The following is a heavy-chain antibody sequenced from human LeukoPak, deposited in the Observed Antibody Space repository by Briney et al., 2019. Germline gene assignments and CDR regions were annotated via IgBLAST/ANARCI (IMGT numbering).Heavy chain of an antibody. CDR3: ARNIVGAPEDEDFDY. J-gene: IGHJ4*02. CDR1: GFTFSHYW. CDR2: IKADGSEK. Sequence: PGGSLRLSCAASGFTFSHYWMTWVRQAPGKGLEWVAHIKADGSEKNYMDSVKDRFTISRDNAKNSLYLQMNSLRAEDTAVYYCARNIVGAPEDEDFDYWGQGTLVTVSS. D-gene: IGHD1-26*01. V-gene: IGHV3-7*01.